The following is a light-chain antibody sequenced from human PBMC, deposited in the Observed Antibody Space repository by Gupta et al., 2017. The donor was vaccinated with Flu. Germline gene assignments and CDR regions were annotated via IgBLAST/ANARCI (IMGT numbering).Light chain of an antibody. Sequence: DIQMTQSPSSLSASVGDTITITCRASQTVNNYLNWYQQKPGKAPKLLIYGASSLQSGVPSRFSGSGSGTDFTLTIRSLQFEDFATYYCQETYKAPRTFGGGTKVEIK. CDR3: QETYKAPRT. CDR2: GAS. V-gene: IGKV1-39*01. J-gene: IGKJ4*01. CDR1: QTVNNY.